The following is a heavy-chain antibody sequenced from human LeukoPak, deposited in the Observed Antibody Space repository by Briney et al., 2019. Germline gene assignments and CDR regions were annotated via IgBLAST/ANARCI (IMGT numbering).Heavy chain of an antibody. CDR3: AKDRDYYGSGSDY. D-gene: IGHD3-10*01. Sequence: PGGSLRLSCAASGFTFSSSEMNWVRQAPGKGLEWISYISSSGTTIYYADSVKGRFTISRDNAKNSLYLQMNSLRAEDTAVYYCAKDRDYYGSGSDYWGQGTLVTVSS. CDR1: GFTFSSSE. CDR2: ISSSGTTI. V-gene: IGHV3-48*03. J-gene: IGHJ4*02.